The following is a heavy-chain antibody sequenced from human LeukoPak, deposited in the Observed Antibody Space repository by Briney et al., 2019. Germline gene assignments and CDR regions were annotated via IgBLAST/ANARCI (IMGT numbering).Heavy chain of an antibody. CDR3: AKLGTSDDY. Sequence: GGSLRLSCAASGFTLSSTAMSWVRQAPGKGLEWVSNIAISDGKTYYADSVKGRFSISRDTSKNTLYLQMNSLRAEDTAVYYCAKLGTSDDYWGQGTLVTVSS. V-gene: IGHV3-23*01. CDR1: GFTLSSTA. J-gene: IGHJ4*02. D-gene: IGHD2-2*01. CDR2: IAISDGKT.